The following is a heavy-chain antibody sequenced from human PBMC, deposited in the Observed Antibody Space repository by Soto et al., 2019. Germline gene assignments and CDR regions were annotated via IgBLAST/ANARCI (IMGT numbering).Heavy chain of an antibody. Sequence: PSETLSLTCAVSGVSIHNSHSFWGWIRQPPGKGLEFIGSVYYSGGSHYNPSLKGRVTISVDTSNNQVSLRVNSVTAADTAVYHCGRVVEGATRHTDSDSWGQGMLVTVSS. V-gene: IGHV4-39*02. D-gene: IGHD2-15*01. CDR1: GVSIHNSHSF. CDR2: VYYSGGS. CDR3: GRVVEGATRHTDSDS. J-gene: IGHJ5*02.